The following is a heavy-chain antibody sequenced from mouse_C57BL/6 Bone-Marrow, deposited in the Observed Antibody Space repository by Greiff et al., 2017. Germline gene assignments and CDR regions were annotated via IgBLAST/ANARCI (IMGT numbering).Heavy chain of an antibody. Sequence: QVQLKQPGAELVKPGASVKMSCKASGYTFTSYWITWVKQRPGQGLEWIGDIYPGSGSTNYNEKFKSKATLTVETSSSTAYMQLSSLTSEDSAVYYCARGDDYDGRYFDVWGTGTTVTVSS. J-gene: IGHJ1*03. V-gene: IGHV1-55*01. D-gene: IGHD2-4*01. CDR1: GYTFTSYW. CDR2: IYPGSGST. CDR3: ARGDDYDGRYFDV.